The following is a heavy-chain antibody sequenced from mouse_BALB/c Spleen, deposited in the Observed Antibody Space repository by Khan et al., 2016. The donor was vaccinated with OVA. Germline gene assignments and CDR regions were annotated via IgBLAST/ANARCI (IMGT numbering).Heavy chain of an antibody. V-gene: IGHV14-1*02. CDR2: IDPENGKT. Sequence: VRLQQSGAELVRPGALVKLSCKASGFNIRDYYMHWMKQRPEQGLEWIGWIDPENGKTIYDPKFQGKASITADTSSNTAYLQLTSLTSEDTAVYYCARSGYVAWFAYWGQGTLVTVSA. D-gene: IGHD2-10*02. CDR3: ARSGYVAWFAY. CDR1: GFNIRDYY. J-gene: IGHJ3*01.